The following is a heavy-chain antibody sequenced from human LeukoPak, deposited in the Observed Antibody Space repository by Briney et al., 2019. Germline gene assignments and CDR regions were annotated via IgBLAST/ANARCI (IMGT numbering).Heavy chain of an antibody. CDR3: ARGGSLRHYWYFDL. J-gene: IGHJ2*01. Sequence: SETLSLTCTVSGGSISSYYWSWIRQPPGKGLEWIGYIYYSGSTNYNPSLKSRVTISVDTSKDQFSLKLSSVTAADTAVYYCARGGSLRHYWYFDLWGRGTLVTVSS. CDR2: IYYSGST. CDR1: GGSISSYY. V-gene: IGHV4-59*01. D-gene: IGHD3-10*01.